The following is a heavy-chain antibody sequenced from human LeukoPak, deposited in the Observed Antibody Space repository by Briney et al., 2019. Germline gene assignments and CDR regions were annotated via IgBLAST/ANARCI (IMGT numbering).Heavy chain of an antibody. V-gene: IGHV3-7*05. CDR1: GFTFSTYW. J-gene: IGHJ3*02. D-gene: IGHD5-24*01. CDR3: ARAARGRQLGAFDI. Sequence: PGGSLRLSCEASGFTFSTYWMIWVRQAPGEGLEWVANIKLDGSEKYYVDFVKGRFTISRDNGKNSLFLQMNSLRADDTAVYYCARAARGRQLGAFDIWGQGTMVTVSS. CDR2: IKLDGSEK.